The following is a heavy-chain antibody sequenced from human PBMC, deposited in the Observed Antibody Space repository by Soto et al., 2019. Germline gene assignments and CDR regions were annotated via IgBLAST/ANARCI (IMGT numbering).Heavy chain of an antibody. CDR1: GGTFGTHA. Sequence: QVQLVQSGAEVKKPGSSVKVSCKASGGTFGTHAISWVRQAPGQGLQWVGGIIPVHGTTNYAQIFNGRVPITADESRTTANRELTSLRFADTAVYYCARDRSEIATMTGGFDIWGQGPTVTVSS. CDR2: IIPVHGTT. J-gene: IGHJ3*02. D-gene: IGHD2-21*01. V-gene: IGHV1-69*11. CDR3: ARDRSEIATMTGGFDI.